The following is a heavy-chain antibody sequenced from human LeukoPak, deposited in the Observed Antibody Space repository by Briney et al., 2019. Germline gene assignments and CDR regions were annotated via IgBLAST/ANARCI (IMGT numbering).Heavy chain of an antibody. CDR1: GFTFSSYG. CDR2: ISTSSSYI. J-gene: IGHJ4*02. CDR3: ARGTLNIPGEHGAFDY. V-gene: IGHV3-21*01. D-gene: IGHD1-14*01. Sequence: GGTLRLSCAASGFTFSSYGMTWVRQAPGKGLEWVSSISTSSSYIHYTDSVKGRFTISRDNAKNSLYLQMNSLRAEDTAVYYCARGTLNIPGEHGAFDYWGQGTLVTVSS.